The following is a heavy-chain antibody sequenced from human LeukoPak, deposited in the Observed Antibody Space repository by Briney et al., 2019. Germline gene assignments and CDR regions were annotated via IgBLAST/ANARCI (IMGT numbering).Heavy chain of an antibody. J-gene: IGHJ4*02. CDR1: GFSFSSYG. CDR2: IWYDGSNK. Sequence: GRSLRLSCAASGFSFSSYGMHWVRQAPGKGLEGVAVIWYDGSNKYYADSVKGRFTISRDNSKNTLYLQMNSLRAEDTAVYYCARDHYGSGSDFDYWGQGTQVTVSS. V-gene: IGHV3-33*01. CDR3: ARDHYGSGSDFDY. D-gene: IGHD3-10*01.